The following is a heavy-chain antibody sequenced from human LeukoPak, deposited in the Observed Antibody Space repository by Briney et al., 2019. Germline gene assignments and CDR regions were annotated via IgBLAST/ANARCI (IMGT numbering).Heavy chain of an antibody. CDR2: ISGSGGST. V-gene: IGHV3-23*01. Sequence: GGSLRLSCAASGFTFSSYAMSWVRQAPGKGLEWVSAISGSGGSTYYADSVKGRFTISRDNSKNTLYLQMNSLRAEDTAVYYCAEDTRYFDWFPHDAFDIWGQGTMVTVSS. D-gene: IGHD3-9*01. J-gene: IGHJ3*02. CDR3: AEDTRYFDWFPHDAFDI. CDR1: GFTFSSYA.